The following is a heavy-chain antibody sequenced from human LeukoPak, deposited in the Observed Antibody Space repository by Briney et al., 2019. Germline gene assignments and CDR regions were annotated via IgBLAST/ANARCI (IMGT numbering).Heavy chain of an antibody. J-gene: IGHJ4*02. D-gene: IGHD6-13*01. Sequence: SVKVSCKASGGTFSSYAISWVRQAPGQGLEWMGRIIPILGIANYAQKLQGRVTMTRDTSTNTAYMELRSLRSDDTAVYYCARDPSNSIGRYIFFDFWGQGTLVAVSS. CDR2: IIPILGIA. CDR3: ARDPSNSIGRYIFFDF. V-gene: IGHV1-69*04. CDR1: GGTFSSYA.